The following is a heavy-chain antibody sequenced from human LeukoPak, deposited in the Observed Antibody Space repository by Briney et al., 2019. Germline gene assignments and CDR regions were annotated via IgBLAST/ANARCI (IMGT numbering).Heavy chain of an antibody. V-gene: IGHV1-18*01. CDR3: AFSLYYYDSSGYYPDVFDI. J-gene: IGHJ3*02. CDR2: ISAYNGNT. CDR1: GYTFTSYG. Sequence: ASAKVSCKASGYTFTSYGISWVRQAPGQGLEWMGWISAYNGNTNYAQKLQGRVTMTTDTSTSTAYMELRSLRSDDTAVYYCAFSLYYYDSSGYYPDVFDIWGQGTMVTVSS. D-gene: IGHD3-22*01.